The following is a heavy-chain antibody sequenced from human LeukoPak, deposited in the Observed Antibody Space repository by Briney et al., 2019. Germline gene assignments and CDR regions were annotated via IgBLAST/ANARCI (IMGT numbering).Heavy chain of an antibody. J-gene: IGHJ4*02. V-gene: IGHV4-59*01. CDR1: GGSISSYY. CDR2: IYYSETT. Sequence: ASETLSLTCTVSGGSISSYYWSWIRQPPGKGLEWIGYIYYSETTNYNPSLKSRVAMSLYTSKSQFSLRLRSVTAADTALYFCAGGGYCSSSSCFAPLFDWWGRGTLVTVSS. CDR3: AGGGYCSSSSCFAPLFDW. D-gene: IGHD2-2*01.